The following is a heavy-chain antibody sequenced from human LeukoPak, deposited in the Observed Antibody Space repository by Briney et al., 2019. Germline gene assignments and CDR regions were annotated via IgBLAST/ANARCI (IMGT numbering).Heavy chain of an antibody. D-gene: IGHD3-3*01. J-gene: IGHJ5*02. CDR2: MNPNSGNT. CDR3: ARAKSYDFWSGNWFDP. CDR1: GYTFTSYD. Sequence: GASVKVSCKASGYTFTSYDINWVRQATGQGLEWMGWMNPNSGNTGYAQKFQGRVTMTRNISISTAYMELSSLRSEDTAVYYCARAKSYDFWSGNWFDPWGQGTLVTVSS. V-gene: IGHV1-8*01.